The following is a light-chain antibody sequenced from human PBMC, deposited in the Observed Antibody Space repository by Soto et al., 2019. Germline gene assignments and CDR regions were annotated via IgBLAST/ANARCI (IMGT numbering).Light chain of an antibody. CDR1: QGISNY. CDR2: AAS. V-gene: IGKV1-39*01. CDR3: QQSYTTPVYS. J-gene: IGKJ5*01. Sequence: IQLTQSPSSLSASVRDRVTIPCRASQGISNYLTWYQQKPGKAPKLLIYAASNLPSGVPSRFSGSGSGTEFTLTISSLQPEDFATYFCQQSYTTPVYSFGQGTRLEIK.